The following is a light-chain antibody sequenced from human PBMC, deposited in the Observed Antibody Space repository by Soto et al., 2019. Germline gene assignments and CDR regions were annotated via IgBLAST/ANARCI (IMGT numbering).Light chain of an antibody. CDR3: QQRSNWPLLT. CDR2: DAS. V-gene: IGKV3-11*01. Sequence: EVVLTQSPATLSLSPGERATLSCRASQSISTFLAWYRQIPGQAPRLLIYDASKRANGIPARFSGSGFGTDFTLTISSLEPEDFAVYYWQQRSNWPLLTFGGGTKVEIK. CDR1: QSISTF. J-gene: IGKJ4*01.